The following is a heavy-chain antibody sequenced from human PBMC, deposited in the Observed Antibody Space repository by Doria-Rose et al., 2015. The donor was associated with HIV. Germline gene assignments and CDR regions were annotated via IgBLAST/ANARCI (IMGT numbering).Heavy chain of an antibody. Sequence: QITSKESGPVLVKPTETLTLTCTVSGVSLSSPGMGVSWIRQPPGKALEWLANIFADDERSYKTSLKSRLTISRGTSKRQVVLTMTDMDPVDTATYYCARIKSSRWYHKYYFDFWGQGTLVIVSA. CDR1: GVSLSSPGMG. D-gene: IGHD6-13*01. CDR2: IFADDER. V-gene: IGHV2-26*01. CDR3: ARIKSSRWYHKYYFDF. J-gene: IGHJ4*02.